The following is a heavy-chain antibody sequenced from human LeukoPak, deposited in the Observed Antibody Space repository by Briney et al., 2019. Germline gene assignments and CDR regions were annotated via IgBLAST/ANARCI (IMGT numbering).Heavy chain of an antibody. Sequence: SETLSLTCTVSGGSISSYYWSWIRQTAGKGLEWIGRIFASGDTNYNSSLKSRVTMSVDTSNNQFSLRVNSVTAADTAVYYCARWAVASGGGLLYYYYGMDVWGQGTTVTVSS. V-gene: IGHV4-4*07. D-gene: IGHD6-19*01. J-gene: IGHJ6*02. CDR3: ARWAVASGGGLLYYYYGMDV. CDR1: GGSISSYY. CDR2: IFASGDT.